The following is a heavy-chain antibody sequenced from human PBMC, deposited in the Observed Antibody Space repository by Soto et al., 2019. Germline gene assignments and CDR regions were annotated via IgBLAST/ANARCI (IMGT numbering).Heavy chain of an antibody. D-gene: IGHD6-25*01. J-gene: IGHJ3*02. CDR3: ARDTANDAFDI. Sequence: GASVKVSCKASGYTFTSYGISWVRQAPGQGLEWMGWISAYNGNTNYAQKLQGRVTITTDTFTSTAYMELSSLRSEDTAVYYCARDTANDAFDIWGQGTMVTVSS. CDR1: GYTFTSYG. CDR2: ISAYNGNT. V-gene: IGHV1-18*01.